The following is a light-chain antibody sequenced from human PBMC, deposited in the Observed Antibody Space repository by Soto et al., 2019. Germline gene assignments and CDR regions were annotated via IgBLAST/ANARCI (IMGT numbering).Light chain of an antibody. CDR2: DNN. Sequence: QSVLTQPPSVSAAPGQKVTISCSGSTSTVGNNYISWYQHRPGTAPKLLIYDNNERPSGIPDRFFASKSGTSATLAITGLQAGDEADYYCGTWDSSLSIGVFGGGTKVTVL. V-gene: IGLV1-51*01. CDR3: GTWDSSLSIGV. CDR1: TSTVGNNY. J-gene: IGLJ3*02.